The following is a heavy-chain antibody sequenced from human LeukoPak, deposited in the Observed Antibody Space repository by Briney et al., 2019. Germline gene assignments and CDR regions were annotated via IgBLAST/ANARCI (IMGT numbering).Heavy chain of an antibody. J-gene: IGHJ3*02. CDR2: IIPIFGTA. CDR1: GGTFSSYA. Sequence: VASVKVSCKASGGTFSSYAISWVRQAPGQGLEWMGRIIPIFGTANYAQKFQGRVTITTDESTSTAYMELSSLRSEDTAVYYCARESYDYVWGSYSAFDIWGQGTMVTVTS. D-gene: IGHD3-16*01. V-gene: IGHV1-69*05. CDR3: ARESYDYVWGSYSAFDI.